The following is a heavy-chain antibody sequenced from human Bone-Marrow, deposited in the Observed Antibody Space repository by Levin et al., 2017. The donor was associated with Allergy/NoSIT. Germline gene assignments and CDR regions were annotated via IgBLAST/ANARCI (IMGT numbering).Heavy chain of an antibody. J-gene: IGHJ4*02. CDR3: ARLMAVTGRRDFDH. D-gene: IGHD6-19*01. CDR1: GFSLSNTRMG. V-gene: IGHV2-26*01. CDR2: ILSDDED. Sequence: ESGPTLVKPTETLTLTCAVSGFSLSNTRMGVGWVRQPPGKALEWLAQILSDDEDSYNPSLRTRLTISKDTSKSQVVLIMTNMDPVDTATYYCARLMAVTGRRDFDHWGQGTLVTVSS.